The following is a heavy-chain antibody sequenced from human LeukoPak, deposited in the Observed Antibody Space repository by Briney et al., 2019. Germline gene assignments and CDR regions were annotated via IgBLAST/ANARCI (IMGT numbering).Heavy chain of an antibody. V-gene: IGHV4-34*01. J-gene: IGHJ2*01. Sequence: SETLSLTCAVFGGSFTDYYWSWIRQPPGKGLEWIGEIDHSGGTNYNPSLRSRVTISVDTSKNQSSLKLSSVTAADTAVYYCATQPSGDVVPIYTGYWYFDLWGRGTLVTVSS. D-gene: IGHD5-12*01. CDR3: ATQPSGDVVPIYTGYWYFDL. CDR1: GGSFTDYY. CDR2: IDHSGGT.